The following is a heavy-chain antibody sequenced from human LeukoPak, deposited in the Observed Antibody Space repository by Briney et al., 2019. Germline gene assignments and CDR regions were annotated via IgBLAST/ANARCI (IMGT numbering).Heavy chain of an antibody. V-gene: IGHV3-23*01. J-gene: IGHJ4*02. Sequence: GGSLRLSCAASGFIFSSYAMNWVRQAPGKGLEWVSSINGNGGSTYYADSAKGRFTISRDNSKNTLYLQMNSLRAEDTAVYYCAKINGWVTGSSWQKQKYYFDYWGQGTLVTVSS. D-gene: IGHD6-13*01. CDR1: GFIFSSYA. CDR3: AKINGWVTGSSWQKQKYYFDY. CDR2: INGNGGST.